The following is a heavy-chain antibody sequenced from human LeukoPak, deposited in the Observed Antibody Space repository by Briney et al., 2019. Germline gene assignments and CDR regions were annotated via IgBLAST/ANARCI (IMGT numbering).Heavy chain of an antibody. V-gene: IGHV5-51*01. J-gene: IGHJ3*02. D-gene: IGHD2-15*01. CDR2: IYPDDDDT. Sequence: GESLKISCQGSGYRFSSYWIGWVRQMPGKGLEWMGIIYPDDDDTSYSPSFQGQVSISADKSISTAYLQWGSLKASDTAMYYCARLGEVAATLGAFDIWGQGTMVTVSS. CDR3: ARLGEVAATLGAFDI. CDR1: GYRFSSYW.